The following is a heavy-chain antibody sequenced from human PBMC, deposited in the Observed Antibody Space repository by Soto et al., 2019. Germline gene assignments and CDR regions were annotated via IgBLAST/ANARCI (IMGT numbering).Heavy chain of an antibody. J-gene: IGHJ4*02. Sequence: GGSLRLSCAASGFTFGGFGMHWVRQAPGKGLEWLAVLSYDGSEEYYADSVRGGFTISGDNSKNTLFLQMDSLRVDDAGVYYCALTRRSSLLEVAGPGFEYWGQGTLVTVSS. CDR2: LSYDGSEE. V-gene: IGHV3-30*03. CDR1: GFTFGGFG. CDR3: ALTRRSSLLEVAGPGFEY. D-gene: IGHD6-19*01.